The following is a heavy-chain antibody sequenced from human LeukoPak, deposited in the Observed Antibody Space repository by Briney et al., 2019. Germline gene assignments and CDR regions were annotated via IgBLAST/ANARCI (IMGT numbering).Heavy chain of an antibody. D-gene: IGHD2-8*02. J-gene: IGHJ4*02. CDR2: IRSRAYGGTT. CDR3: TAAYGTVGFYYRYYFDS. Sequence: PGRSLRLSCTASGFSFGDYAMSWFRQAPGKGLEWLGFIRSRAYGGTTEYAASVKGRFTISRDDSKSTAYVQMSSLETEDTAVYYCTAAYGTVGFYYRYYFDSWGQGALVTVSS. CDR1: GFSFGDYA. V-gene: IGHV3-49*03.